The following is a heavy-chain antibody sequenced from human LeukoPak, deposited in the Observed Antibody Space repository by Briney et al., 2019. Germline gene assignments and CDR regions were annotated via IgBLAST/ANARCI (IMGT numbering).Heavy chain of an antibody. V-gene: IGHV4-34*01. D-gene: IGHD6-19*01. Sequence: SETLSLTCAVYGGSFSGYYWSWIRQPPGRGLEWIGEINHSGSTNYNPSLKSRVPISVDTSKNQFSLKLSSVTAADTAVYYCASESVAVALPDYWGQGTLVTVSS. CDR2: INHSGST. CDR3: ASESVAVALPDY. CDR1: GGSFSGYY. J-gene: IGHJ4*02.